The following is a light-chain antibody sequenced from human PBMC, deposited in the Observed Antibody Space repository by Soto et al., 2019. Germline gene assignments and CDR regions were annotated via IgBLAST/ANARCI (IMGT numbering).Light chain of an antibody. CDR1: QSVSSSY. V-gene: IGKV3-20*01. J-gene: IGKJ5*01. Sequence: EIVLTQSPGTLSLSPGERATLSCRASQSVSSSYLAWYQQKPGQAPRFLIYGASSRATGIPDRFSGSGSGTDFTLTISRLEPEDLAVYYCQQYGSSPPITFGQGTRLEIK. CDR2: GAS. CDR3: QQYGSSPPIT.